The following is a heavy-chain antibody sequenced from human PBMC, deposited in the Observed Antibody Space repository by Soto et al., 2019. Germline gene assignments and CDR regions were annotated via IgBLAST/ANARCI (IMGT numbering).Heavy chain of an antibody. J-gene: IGHJ5*02. V-gene: IGHV1-8*02. Sequence: GASVKVSCKTSGYTFTSYDINWVRQATGQGLEWMGWMNPISGSTGYAQKFQGRVTMTMDTSISTAYMELSSLRSEDTAVYYCARVPASLDPWGQGTLVTVSS. CDR1: GYTFTSYD. CDR2: MNPISGST. CDR3: ARVPASLDP.